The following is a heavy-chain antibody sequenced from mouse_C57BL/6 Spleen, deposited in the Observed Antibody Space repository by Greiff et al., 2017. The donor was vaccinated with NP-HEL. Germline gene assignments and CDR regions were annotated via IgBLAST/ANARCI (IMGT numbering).Heavy chain of an antibody. CDR1: GFTFSDYG. V-gene: IGHV5-17*01. Sequence: EVKLMESGGGLVKPGGSLKLSCAASGFTFSDYGMHWVRQAPEKGLEWVAYISSGSSTIYYADTVKGRFTSSRDHAKNTLFLQMTSLRSEDTAMYYCAGGYDALFDYWGQGTTLTVSS. CDR3: AGGYDALFDY. J-gene: IGHJ2*01. CDR2: ISSGSSTI. D-gene: IGHD2-2*01.